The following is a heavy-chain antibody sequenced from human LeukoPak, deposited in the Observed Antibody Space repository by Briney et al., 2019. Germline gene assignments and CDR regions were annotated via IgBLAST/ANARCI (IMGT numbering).Heavy chain of an antibody. V-gene: IGHV7-4-1*02. J-gene: IGHJ4*02. D-gene: IGHD6-19*01. Sequence: GSVKVSCKASGYTFTGYYMHWVRQAPGQGLEWMGWINTNTGNPTYAQGFTGRFVFSLDTSVSTAYLQISSLKAEDTAVYYCAREAVRGWYNFDYWGQGTLVTVSS. CDR3: AREAVRGWYNFDY. CDR1: GYTFTGYY. CDR2: INTNTGNP.